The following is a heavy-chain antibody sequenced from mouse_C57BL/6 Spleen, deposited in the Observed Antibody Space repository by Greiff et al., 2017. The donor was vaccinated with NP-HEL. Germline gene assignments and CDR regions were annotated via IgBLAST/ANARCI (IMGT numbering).Heavy chain of an antibody. CDR2: INPSNGGT. CDR1: GYTFTSYW. V-gene: IGHV1-53*01. Sequence: QVQLQQPGTELVKPGASVKLSCKASGYTFTSYWMHWVKQRPGQGLEWIGNINPSNGGTNYNQKFKGKSTLTVDKSSSTAYMQLSSLTSEDSAVYYCARRGYYSSMDYWGQGTSVTVSS. CDR3: ARRGYYSSMDY. D-gene: IGHD2-12*01. J-gene: IGHJ4*01.